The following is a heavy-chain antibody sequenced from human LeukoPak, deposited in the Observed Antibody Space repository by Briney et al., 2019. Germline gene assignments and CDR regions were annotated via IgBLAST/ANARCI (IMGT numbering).Heavy chain of an antibody. J-gene: IGHJ2*01. Sequence: GGSLRLSCAASGFTFSSYSMNWVRQAPGKGLEWVAVISYDGSNKYYADSVKGRFTISRDNSKNTLYLQMNSLRAEDTAVYYCAREGSSPVTAIHWYFDLWGRGTLVTVSS. CDR1: GFTFSSYS. D-gene: IGHD2-21*02. CDR2: ISYDGSNK. CDR3: AREGSSPVTAIHWYFDL. V-gene: IGHV3-30*03.